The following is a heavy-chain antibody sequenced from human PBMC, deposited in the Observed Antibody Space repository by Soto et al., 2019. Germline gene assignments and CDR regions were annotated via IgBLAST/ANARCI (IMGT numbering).Heavy chain of an antibody. D-gene: IGHD3-3*01. CDR3: AKGLLPYYDFWRSPDVFDY. Sequence: GGSLRLSCAASGFTFSSYAMSWVRQAPGKGLEWVSAISGSGGSTYYADSVKGRFTISRDNSKNTLYLQMNSLRAEDTAVYYCAKGLLPYYDFWRSPDVFDYWGQGTLVTVSS. J-gene: IGHJ4*02. CDR2: ISGSGGST. CDR1: GFTFSSYA. V-gene: IGHV3-23*01.